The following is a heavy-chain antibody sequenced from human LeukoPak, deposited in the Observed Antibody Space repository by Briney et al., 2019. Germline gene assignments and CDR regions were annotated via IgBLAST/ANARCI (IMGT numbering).Heavy chain of an antibody. CDR3: ARDYCSSSSCHDVFDI. Sequence: AGGSLRLSCAASGFSCSSYWMSWVRQTPGKGLEWVANIKQDGSDKYYVDSVKGRFTISRDNAKNSLYLQMNSLRAEDTAVYYCARDYCSSSSCHDVFDIWGQGTMVTVSS. D-gene: IGHD2-2*01. J-gene: IGHJ3*02. V-gene: IGHV3-7*01. CDR1: GFSCSSYW. CDR2: IKQDGSDK.